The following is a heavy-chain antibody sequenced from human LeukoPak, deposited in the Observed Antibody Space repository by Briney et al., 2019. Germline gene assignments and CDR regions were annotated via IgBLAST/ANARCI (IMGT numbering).Heavy chain of an antibody. CDR1: GGSISSYY. CDR3: ARLQFGELFGEIDY. CDR2: IYYSGST. J-gene: IGHJ4*02. V-gene: IGHV4-59*12. Sequence: SEPLSLTCTVSGGSISSYYWSWIRQPPGKGLEWIGYIYYSGSTNYNPSLKSRVTISVDTSKNQFSLKLSSVTAADTAVYYCARLQFGELFGEIDYWGQGTLVTVSS. D-gene: IGHD3-10*01.